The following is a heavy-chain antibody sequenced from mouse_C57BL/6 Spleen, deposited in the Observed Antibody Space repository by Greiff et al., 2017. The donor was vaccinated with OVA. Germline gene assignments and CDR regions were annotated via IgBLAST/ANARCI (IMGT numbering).Heavy chain of an antibody. V-gene: IGHV1-69*01. Sequence: VQLQQPGAELVMPGASVKLSCKASGYTFTSYWMHWVKQRPGQGLEWIGEIDPSDSYTNYNQKFKGKSTLTVDKSSSTAYMQLSSLTSEDSAVYYCARSVLTGRVDWYFDVWGTGTTVTVSS. CDR2: IDPSDSYT. D-gene: IGHD4-1*01. CDR1: GYTFTSYW. J-gene: IGHJ1*03. CDR3: ARSVLTGRVDWYFDV.